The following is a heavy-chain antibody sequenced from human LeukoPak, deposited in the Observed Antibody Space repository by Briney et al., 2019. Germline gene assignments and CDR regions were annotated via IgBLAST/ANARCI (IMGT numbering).Heavy chain of an antibody. J-gene: IGHJ3*02. CDR1: GFTVSSNY. Sequence: QSGGSLRLSCAASGFTVSSNYMSWVRQAPGKGLEWVSVIYCGGSTDYADSVKGRFTISRDTSKNTLYLQMNSLRVEDTAVYYCARSSHYDILTGYSEEDAFDIWGQGTMVTDSS. V-gene: IGHV3-53*01. CDR3: ARSSHYDILTGYSEEDAFDI. CDR2: IYCGGST. D-gene: IGHD3-9*01.